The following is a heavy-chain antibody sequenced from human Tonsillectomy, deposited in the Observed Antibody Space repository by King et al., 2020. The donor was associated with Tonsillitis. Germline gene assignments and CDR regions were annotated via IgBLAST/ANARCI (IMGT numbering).Heavy chain of an antibody. D-gene: IGHD6-6*01. CDR2: IKQDGSEK. V-gene: IGHV3-7*01. Sequence: VQLVESGGGLVQPGGSLRLSCAASGFTFSSYWMSWVRQAPGKGLEWVANIKQDGSEKYYVDSVKGRFTISRDNAKKSLYLQMDSLRAEDTAVYYCARSPLSNIAARSIRPDWYFDLWGRGTLVTVSS. J-gene: IGHJ2*01. CDR1: GFTFSSYW. CDR3: ARSPLSNIAARSIRPDWYFDL.